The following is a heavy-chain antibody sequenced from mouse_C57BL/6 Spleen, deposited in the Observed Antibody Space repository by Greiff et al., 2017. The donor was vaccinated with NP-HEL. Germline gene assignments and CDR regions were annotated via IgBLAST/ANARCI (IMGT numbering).Heavy chain of an antibody. J-gene: IGHJ2*01. Sequence: QVQLKESGPELVKPGASVKISCKASGYAFSSSWMNWVKQRPGKGLEWIGRIYPGDGDTNYNGKFKGKATLTADKSSSTAYMQLSSLTSEDSAVYFCARRGTGFDYWGQGTTLTVSS. CDR2: IYPGDGDT. V-gene: IGHV1-82*01. D-gene: IGHD3-3*01. CDR3: ARRGTGFDY. CDR1: GYAFSSSW.